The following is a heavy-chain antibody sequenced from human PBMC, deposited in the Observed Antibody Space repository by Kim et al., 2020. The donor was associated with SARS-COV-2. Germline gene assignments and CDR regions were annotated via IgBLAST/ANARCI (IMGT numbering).Heavy chain of an antibody. Sequence: SPSFQGQVTISADKSISTAYLQWSSLKASDTAMYYCARQIPAAIPAAFDIWGQGTMVTVSS. D-gene: IGHD2-2*01. V-gene: IGHV5-51*01. CDR3: ARQIPAAIPAAFDI. J-gene: IGHJ3*02.